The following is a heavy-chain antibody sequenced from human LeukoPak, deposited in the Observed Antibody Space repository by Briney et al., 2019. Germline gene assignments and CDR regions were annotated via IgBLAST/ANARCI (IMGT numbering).Heavy chain of an antibody. V-gene: IGHV3-30*18. CDR2: ISYDGSNK. J-gene: IGHJ5*02. CDR1: GFTFSSYG. Sequence: PGGSLRLSCAASGFTFSSYGMSWVRQAPGKGLEWVAVISYDGSNKYYADSVKGRFTISRDNSKNTLYLQMNSLRAEDTAVYYCAKEVAPYGSGDNWFDPWGQGTLVTVSS. D-gene: IGHD3-10*01. CDR3: AKEVAPYGSGDNWFDP.